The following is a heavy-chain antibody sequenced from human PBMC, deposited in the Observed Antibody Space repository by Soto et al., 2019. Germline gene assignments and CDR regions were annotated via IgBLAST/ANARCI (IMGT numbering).Heavy chain of an antibody. CDR1: GGSFSGYY. CDR2: INHSGST. CDR3: ARGRRRKESCLDY. J-gene: IGHJ4*02. V-gene: IGHV4-34*01. Sequence: SETLSLTCAVYGGSFSGYYWSWIRQPPGKGLEWIGEINHSGSTNYNPSLKSRVTISVDTSKNQFSLKLSSVTAADTAVYYCARGRRRKESCLDYWGQGTLVTVSS.